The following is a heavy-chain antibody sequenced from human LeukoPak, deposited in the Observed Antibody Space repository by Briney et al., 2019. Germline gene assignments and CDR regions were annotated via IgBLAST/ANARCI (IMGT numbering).Heavy chain of an antibody. J-gene: IGHJ6*03. CDR3: ARASVPVAPLYYYYYMDV. Sequence: SETLSLTCTVSGGSISSYYWSWIRQPPGKGLEWIGYIYYGGSTNYNPSLKSRVTISVDTSKNQFSLKLSSVTAADTAVYYCARASVPVAPLYYYYYMDVWGEGTTVTVSS. V-gene: IGHV4-59*01. CDR2: IYYGGST. D-gene: IGHD2-15*01. CDR1: GGSISSYY.